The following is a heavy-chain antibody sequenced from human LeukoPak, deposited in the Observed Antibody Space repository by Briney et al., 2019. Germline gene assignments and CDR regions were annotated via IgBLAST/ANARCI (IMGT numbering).Heavy chain of an antibody. D-gene: IGHD3-3*01. V-gene: IGHV1-18*01. Sequence: GASVKVSCKASGGTFSSYGISWVRQAPGQGLEWMGWISAYNGNTNYAQKLQGRVTMTTDTSTSTAYMELRSLRSDDTAVYYCARDSRITIFGVATYYYYYMDVWGKGTTVTVSS. J-gene: IGHJ6*03. CDR1: GGTFSSYG. CDR2: ISAYNGNT. CDR3: ARDSRITIFGVATYYYYYMDV.